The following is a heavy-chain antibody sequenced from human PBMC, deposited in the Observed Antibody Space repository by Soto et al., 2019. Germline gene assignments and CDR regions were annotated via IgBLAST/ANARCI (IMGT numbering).Heavy chain of an antibody. Sequence: SETLSLTCTVSGGSIISGDHYWSWIRQHPGKGLEYIGYIYYSGSIYYNPSLKSRLTLSVDTSKNQFSLKLSSVTAADTAVYYCAREVNGVGFDPWGQGTLVTVSS. D-gene: IGHD2-8*01. V-gene: IGHV4-31*03. CDR2: IYYSGSI. J-gene: IGHJ5*02. CDR1: GGSIISGDHY. CDR3: AREVNGVGFDP.